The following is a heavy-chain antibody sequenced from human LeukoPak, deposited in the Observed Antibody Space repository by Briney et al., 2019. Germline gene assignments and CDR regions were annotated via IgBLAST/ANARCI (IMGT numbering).Heavy chain of an antibody. Sequence: GGSLRLSCAASGFTFSSYSMNWVRQAPGKGLEWVSSISSSSSYIYYADSVKGRFTISRDNAKNSLYLQMNSLRAEDTAVYYCARWNYDILTGYYLDYWGQGTLVTVSS. CDR2: ISSSSSYI. D-gene: IGHD3-9*01. CDR1: GFTFSSYS. CDR3: ARWNYDILTGYYLDY. J-gene: IGHJ4*02. V-gene: IGHV3-21*01.